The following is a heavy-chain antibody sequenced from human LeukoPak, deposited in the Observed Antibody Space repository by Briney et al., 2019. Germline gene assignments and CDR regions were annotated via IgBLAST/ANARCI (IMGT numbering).Heavy chain of an antibody. D-gene: IGHD2-2*01. J-gene: IGHJ6*03. CDR1: GFRFGDYG. CDR3: GRVYCSTTSCYDYYDYYMDV. CDR2: TNWDGAST. V-gene: IGHV3-20*04. Sequence: GGSLRISCAASGFRFGDYGMSWVRHVLGKGLEWVSGTNWDGASTGYADSVKGRFTISRDNVKNFLYLQMNSLRVEDTALYFCGRVYCSTTSCYDYYDYYMDVWGKGTTVTVSS.